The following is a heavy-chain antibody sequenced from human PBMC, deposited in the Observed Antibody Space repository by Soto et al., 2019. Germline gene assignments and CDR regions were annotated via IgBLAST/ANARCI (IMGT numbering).Heavy chain of an antibody. CDR1: GFNFDNYV. Sequence: GGSLRLSCQASGFNFDNYVMHWIRQSPGKGLEWVAVITYDGSFQYYADSVKGRFTISRDNSKNTLSLHLNTLKPEDTAVYHCAKDRVGGTFYTPLAFWGQGTLVTVS. CDR3: AKDRVGGTFYTPLAF. V-gene: IGHV3-30*18. J-gene: IGHJ4*02. D-gene: IGHD1-7*01. CDR2: ITYDGSFQ.